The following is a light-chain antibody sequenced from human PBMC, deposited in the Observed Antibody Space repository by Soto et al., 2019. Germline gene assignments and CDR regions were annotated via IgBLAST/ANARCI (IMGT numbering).Light chain of an antibody. J-gene: IGLJ1*01. CDR2: EVS. V-gene: IGLV2-8*01. CDR3: SSYGGSNNWLV. Sequence: QSVLTQPPSASGSPGQSVTISCTGTSSDVGGYNYVSWYQQHPGKAPKLMIYEVSKRPSGVPDRFSGSKSGNTASLTVSGLQAEDEADYYRSSYGGSNNWLVFGTGTKVTVL. CDR1: SSDVGGYNY.